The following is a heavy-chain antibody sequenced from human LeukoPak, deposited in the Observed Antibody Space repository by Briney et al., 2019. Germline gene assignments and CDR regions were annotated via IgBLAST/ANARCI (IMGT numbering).Heavy chain of an antibody. V-gene: IGHV4-59*08. Sequence: SETLSLTCTVSGGSISSYYWSWIRQPPGKGLEWIGYIYYSGSTNYNPSLKSRVTISVDTSKNQFSLKLSSVTAADTAVYYCARHALMCTNGVCYSGYYGMDVWGQGTLVTVS. CDR2: IYYSGST. D-gene: IGHD2-8*01. J-gene: IGHJ6*02. CDR1: GGSISSYY. CDR3: ARHALMCTNGVCYSGYYGMDV.